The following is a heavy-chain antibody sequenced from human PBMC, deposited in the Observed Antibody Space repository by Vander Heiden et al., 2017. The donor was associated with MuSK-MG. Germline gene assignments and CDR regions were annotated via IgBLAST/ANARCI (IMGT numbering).Heavy chain of an antibody. D-gene: IGHD1-26*01. J-gene: IGHJ4*02. CDR1: GCMFTTYA. Sequence: EVQLLESGGGLVQPGGSLRLSCAASGCMFTTYAMTWVRQAPGKGLEWVSGIGTSGSGTYYSDSVKGRFIISRDNSKNTLHLQMDSLRAEDTAVYYCAKDLTPGHVVGGSGADYWGQGTLVTVSS. CDR2: IGTSGSGT. CDR3: AKDLTPGHVVGGSGADY. V-gene: IGHV3-23*01.